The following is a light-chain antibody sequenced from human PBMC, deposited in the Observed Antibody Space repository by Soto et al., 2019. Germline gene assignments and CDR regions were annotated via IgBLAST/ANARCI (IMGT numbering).Light chain of an antibody. CDR3: QQATTFPLT. V-gene: IGKV1-12*01. J-gene: IGKJ4*01. CDR1: QTISSW. Sequence: DIQMTQSPSTLSGSVGDRVTITCRASQTISSWLAWYQQKPGKAPKLLIYGASTLQGGVPSRFSGSESGTDFTLTISSVQPEDFATYYCQQATTFPLTFGGGTKVEIK. CDR2: GAS.